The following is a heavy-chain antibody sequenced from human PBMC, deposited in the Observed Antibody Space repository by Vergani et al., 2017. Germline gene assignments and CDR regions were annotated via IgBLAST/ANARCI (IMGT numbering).Heavy chain of an antibody. D-gene: IGHD3-10*01. V-gene: IGHV3-11*04. J-gene: IGHJ6*03. Sequence: VQLVESGRGLVQPGGSLRLSCAASGFSFSDHYMTWIRQAPGKGLEWVSYISNSGNTIEYADSVKGRFSISRDNAKSSLFLQMDSLRAEDTAVYYCAKSLRSHYYGSGSYYKPAYYYYYYMDVWGKGTTVTVSS. CDR1: GFSFSDHY. CDR2: ISNSGNTI. CDR3: AKSLRSHYYGSGSYYKPAYYYYYYMDV.